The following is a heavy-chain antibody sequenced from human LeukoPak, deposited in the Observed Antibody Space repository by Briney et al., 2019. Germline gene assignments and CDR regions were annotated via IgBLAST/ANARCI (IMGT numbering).Heavy chain of an antibody. CDR2: NKRKTDGGTK. D-gene: IGHD3-10*01. Sequence: GRSLTLSCPLSGFTFSNAWMSCVRQPPGEGLEWVGRNKRKTDGGTKDYDAPVKGRFTISRDDSKNTLYLQMNSLKTEDTAVYYCTTSYGVGSFDYWGQGTLVTVSS. J-gene: IGHJ4*02. V-gene: IGHV3-15*01. CDR1: GFTFSNAW. CDR3: TTSYGVGSFDY.